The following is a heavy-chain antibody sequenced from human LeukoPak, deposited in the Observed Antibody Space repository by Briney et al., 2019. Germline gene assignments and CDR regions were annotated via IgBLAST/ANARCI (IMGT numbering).Heavy chain of an antibody. Sequence: ASVKVSCKASGYTFTSYGISWARQAPGQGLEWMGWISTYNGNTESAQKFQGRVTMTTDTSTSTGYMELRSLRSDDTAVYYCERGTYGDYWGQGTLVTVSS. CDR2: ISTYNGNT. CDR1: GYTFTSYG. J-gene: IGHJ4*02. V-gene: IGHV1-18*04. D-gene: IGHD3-10*01. CDR3: ERGTYGDY.